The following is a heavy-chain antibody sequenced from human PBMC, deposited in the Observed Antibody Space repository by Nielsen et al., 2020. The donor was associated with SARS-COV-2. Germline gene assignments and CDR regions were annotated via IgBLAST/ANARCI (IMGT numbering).Heavy chain of an antibody. V-gene: IGHV1-2*06. CDR1: GYTFTGYY. CDR2: INPNSGGT. D-gene: IGHD4-23*01. J-gene: IGHJ4*02. CDR3: ATLTVGGSYFDY. Sequence: ASVKVSCKASGYTFTGYYMHWVRQAPGQGLEWMGRINPNSGGTNYAQKFQGRVTMTRDTSISTAYMELSRLRSDDTAVYYCATLTVGGSYFDYWGQGTLVTVSS.